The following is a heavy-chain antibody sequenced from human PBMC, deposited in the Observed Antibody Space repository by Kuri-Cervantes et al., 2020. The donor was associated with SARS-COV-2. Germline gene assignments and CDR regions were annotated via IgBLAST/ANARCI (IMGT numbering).Heavy chain of an antibody. CDR3: ARDKDLEAFDI. V-gene: IGHV1-18*01. CDR2: ISAYNGNT. D-gene: IGHD1-1*01. Sequence: ASVKVSCKASGYTFTSYDINWVRQAPGQGLEWMGWISAYNGNTNYAQKPQGRVTMTTDTSTSTAYMELRSLRSDDTAVYYCARDKDLEAFDIWGQGTMVTVSS. J-gene: IGHJ3*02. CDR1: GYTFTSYD.